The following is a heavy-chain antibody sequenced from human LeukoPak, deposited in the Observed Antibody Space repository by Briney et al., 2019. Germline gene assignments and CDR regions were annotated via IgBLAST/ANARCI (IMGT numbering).Heavy chain of an antibody. J-gene: IGHJ6*02. D-gene: IGHD3-10*01. CDR2: ISSSSTYI. Sequence: PGGSLRLSCAASGFTFSSYNMNWVRQAPGKGLEWVSFISSSSTYIYNADSVKGRFTISRDNAKNSLYLQMNSLRVEDTAVYYCARVLLWFGEALDYGMDVWGQGTTVTVSS. V-gene: IGHV3-21*01. CDR3: ARVLLWFGEALDYGMDV. CDR1: GFTFSSYN.